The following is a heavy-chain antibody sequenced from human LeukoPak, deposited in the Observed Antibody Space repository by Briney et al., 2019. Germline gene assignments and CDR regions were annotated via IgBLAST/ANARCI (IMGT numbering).Heavy chain of an antibody. CDR3: ARGYCSSTSCYAFVDWFDP. Sequence: AESLKISCKGSGYSFTSYWIGWVRQLPGKGLEWMGVIYPSDSDTRYSPSFQGKVDISADKSISTAYLQWSSLKASDTAMYYCARGYCSSTSCYAFVDWFDPWGQGTLVTVSS. D-gene: IGHD2-2*01. CDR1: GYSFTSYW. V-gene: IGHV5-51*01. J-gene: IGHJ5*02. CDR2: IYPSDSDT.